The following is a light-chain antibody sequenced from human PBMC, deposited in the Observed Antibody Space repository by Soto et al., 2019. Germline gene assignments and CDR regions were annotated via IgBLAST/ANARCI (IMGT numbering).Light chain of an antibody. V-gene: IGKV1-39*01. CDR1: QSISRY. J-gene: IGKJ1*01. CDR2: TTS. CDR3: QHYNSYSEA. Sequence: DIQLTQSPSSLSASVGDRVSISCRASQSISRYLNWYQWRPGKAPTLLIYTTSSVQSGVPSRFSGSGSGTDFTLTISSLQPDDFATYYCQHYNSYSEAFGQGTKVELK.